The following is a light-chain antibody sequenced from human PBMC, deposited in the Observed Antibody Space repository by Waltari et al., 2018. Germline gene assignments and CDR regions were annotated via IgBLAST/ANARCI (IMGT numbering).Light chain of an antibody. Sequence: QSALTQPASVSGSPGQSITISCSGTDSDVVSYDFVSWYQQHPGKAPHLIIYEVSNRRSGISNRFSASKSGNKDSLTIAGRQAEDEADYYCSSDTTSSAPGVFGTGTRVTVL. CDR2: EVS. V-gene: IGLV2-14*01. CDR3: SSDTTSSAPGV. CDR1: DSDVVSYDF. J-gene: IGLJ1*01.